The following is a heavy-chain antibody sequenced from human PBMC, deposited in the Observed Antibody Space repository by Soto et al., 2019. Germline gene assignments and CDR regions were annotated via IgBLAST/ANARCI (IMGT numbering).Heavy chain of an antibody. V-gene: IGHV1-8*01. J-gene: IGHJ4*02. Sequence: ASVKVSCKASGYTFTSYDINWVRQATGQGLEWMGWMNPSSGNTGYAQKFQGRVTMTRNTSISPAYMELSCLRSEDTAVYYCARANGELVSYEYDYWGQGNLVTVSS. CDR2: MNPSSGNT. D-gene: IGHD2-8*01. CDR1: GYTFTSYD. CDR3: ARANGELVSYEYDY.